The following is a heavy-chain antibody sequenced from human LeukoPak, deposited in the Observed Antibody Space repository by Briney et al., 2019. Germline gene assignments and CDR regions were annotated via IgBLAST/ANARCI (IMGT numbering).Heavy chain of an antibody. Sequence: ASVKVSCKASGYTFTSYYMHWVRQAPGQGLEWMGIINPSGGSTSYAQKFQGRVTMTRDMSTSTVYMELSSLRSEDTAVYYCARVVVPAAPNDAFDIWGQGTMVTVSP. CDR2: INPSGGST. V-gene: IGHV1-46*01. D-gene: IGHD2-2*01. CDR1: GYTFTSYY. J-gene: IGHJ3*02. CDR3: ARVVVPAAPNDAFDI.